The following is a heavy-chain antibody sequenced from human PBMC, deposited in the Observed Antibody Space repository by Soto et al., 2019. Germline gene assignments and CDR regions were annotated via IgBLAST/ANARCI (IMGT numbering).Heavy chain of an antibody. V-gene: IGHV3-23*01. J-gene: IGHJ4*02. CDR2: ISGSGGST. CDR3: AKDGLWFGELFEY. D-gene: IGHD3-10*01. CDR1: GFTFSSYA. Sequence: GGSLRLSCAASGFTFSSYAMSWVRQAPGKGLEWVSAISGSGGSTYYADSVKGRFTISRDNSKNTLYLQMNSLRAEDTTVYYCAKDGLWFGELFEYWGQGTLVTVSS.